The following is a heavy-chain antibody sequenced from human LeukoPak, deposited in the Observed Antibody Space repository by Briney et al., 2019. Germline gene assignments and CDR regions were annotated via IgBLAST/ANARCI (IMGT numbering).Heavy chain of an antibody. J-gene: IGHJ6*02. CDR1: GFTFSSYS. CDR2: ISSSSSYI. V-gene: IGHV3-21*01. D-gene: IGHD1-26*01. CDR3: ARNGTLRNYYYYGMDV. Sequence: GGSLRLSCAASGFTFSSYSMNWVRQAPGKGLEWVSSISSSSSYIYYADSVKGRFTISRDNAKNSLYLQMNSLRAEDTAVYYCARNGTLRNYYYYGMDVWGQGTTVTASS.